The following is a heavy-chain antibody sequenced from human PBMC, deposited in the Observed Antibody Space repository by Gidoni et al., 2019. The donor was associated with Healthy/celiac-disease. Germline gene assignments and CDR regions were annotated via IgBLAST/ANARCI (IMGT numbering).Heavy chain of an antibody. J-gene: IGHJ3*02. V-gene: IGHV3-33*01. CDR2: IGKDGSNK. Sequence: QVQLVESGGGVVYPGRSLRLSSAASRSSFCSYGMRWVRQAPGQGLVGVAVIGKDGSNKYYADSVKGRFTISRDNSKNTLYLQMSSRRAEDTAVYYGARDMVTMVRTQWAFDIWGQGTMVTVSS. D-gene: IGHD3-10*01. CDR1: RSSFCSYG. CDR3: ARDMVTMVRTQWAFDI.